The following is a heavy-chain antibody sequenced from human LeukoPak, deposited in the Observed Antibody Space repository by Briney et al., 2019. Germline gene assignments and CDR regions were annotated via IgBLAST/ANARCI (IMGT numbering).Heavy chain of an antibody. CDR1: GFTFSDSDYH. CDR3: ARGNPGPDY. Sequence: GGSLRLSCAASGFTFSDSDYHLSWIRQAPGKGLEWVSDITSVSSYTKYADSVKGRFTISRDNAENSLYLQMNSLRADDTAVYYCARGNPGPDYWGQGTLVTVSS. D-gene: IGHD1-14*01. CDR2: ITSVSSYT. J-gene: IGHJ4*02. V-gene: IGHV3-11*06.